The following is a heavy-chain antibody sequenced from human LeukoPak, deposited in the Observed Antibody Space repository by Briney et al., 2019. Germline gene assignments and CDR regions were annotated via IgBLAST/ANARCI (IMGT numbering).Heavy chain of an antibody. CDR1: GGSIASSSYF. D-gene: IGHD3-22*01. J-gene: IGHJ5*02. Sequence: SETLSLTCTASGGSIASSSYFWGWIRQPPGKGLEWIGSIFYTGSAYYNPSLKSRVTISVDTSKNQFSLKLSSVTASDTAVYYCALSMLVPNWFDPWGQGTLVTVSS. V-gene: IGHV4-39*01. CDR3: ALSMLVPNWFDP. CDR2: IFYTGSA.